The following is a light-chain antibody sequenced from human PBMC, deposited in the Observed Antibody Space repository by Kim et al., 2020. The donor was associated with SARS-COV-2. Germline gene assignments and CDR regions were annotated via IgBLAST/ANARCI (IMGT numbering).Light chain of an antibody. CDR2: WAS. V-gene: IGKV4-1*01. Sequence: ETASIHCRSSQRVSDSSNSYLAWYQQKPGQAPKLLIHWASTRASGVPDRFSGSGSGTDFTLTISSLRPEDGAVYYCHQYYATPITFGQGTRLEIK. CDR1: QRVSDSSNSY. J-gene: IGKJ5*01. CDR3: HQYYATPIT.